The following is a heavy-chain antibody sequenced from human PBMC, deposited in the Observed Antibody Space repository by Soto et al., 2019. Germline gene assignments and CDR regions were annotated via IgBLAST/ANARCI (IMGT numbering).Heavy chain of an antibody. CDR1: GFTFDDYT. CDR2: ISWDGGST. J-gene: IGHJ4*02. D-gene: IGHD3-3*01. V-gene: IGHV3-43*01. CDR3: AKDIKRGWMHDFRSGYGGIDY. Sequence: GGSLRLSCAASGFTFDDYTMHWVRQAPGKGLEWVSLISWDGGSTYYADSVKGRLTISRDNSKNSLYLQMNSLRTEDTALYYCAKDIKRGWMHDFRSGYGGIDYWGQGTLVTVSS.